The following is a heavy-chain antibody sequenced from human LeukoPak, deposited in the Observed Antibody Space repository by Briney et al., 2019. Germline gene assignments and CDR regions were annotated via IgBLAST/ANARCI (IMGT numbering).Heavy chain of an antibody. V-gene: IGHV3-23*01. CDR1: GFTFSSYA. CDR2: ISGSGGST. J-gene: IGHJ5*02. Sequence: GGSLILSCAASGFTFSSYAMSWVRQAPGKGLDWVSAISGSGGSTYYADSVKGRFTISRDNSKNTLYLQMNSLRAEDTAVYYCAKTPSRGWFDPWGQGTLVTVSS. D-gene: IGHD2-15*01. CDR3: AKTPSRGWFDP.